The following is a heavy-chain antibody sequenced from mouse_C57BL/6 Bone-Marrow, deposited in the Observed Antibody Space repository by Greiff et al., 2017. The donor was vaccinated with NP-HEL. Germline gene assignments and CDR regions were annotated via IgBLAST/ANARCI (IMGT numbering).Heavy chain of an antibody. CDR2: IYPRSGNT. D-gene: IGHD1-1*01. J-gene: IGHJ3*01. CDR3: ASYYNALGFAY. V-gene: IGHV1-81*01. CDR1: GYTFTSYG. Sequence: VQLQQSGAELARPGASVKLSCKASGYTFTSYGISWVKQRPGQGLEWIGEIYPRSGNTYYNEKFKGKATLTADKSSSTAYMELRSLTSEDSAVYFCASYYNALGFAYWGQGTLVTVSA.